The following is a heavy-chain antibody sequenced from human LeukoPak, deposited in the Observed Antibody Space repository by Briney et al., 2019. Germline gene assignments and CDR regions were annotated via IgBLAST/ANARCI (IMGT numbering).Heavy chain of an antibody. V-gene: IGHV3-30*18. J-gene: IGHJ6*02. Sequence: PGGSLRLSCAASGITFRSYGMHWVRQAPGKGLEWVAVISYDGSHKYYADSVKGRFSISRDNSKNTLYLQMNSLRADDTAVYYCAKAIEDCTNGVCFTYYYYGMDVWGQGTTVTVSS. CDR2: ISYDGSHK. CDR3: AKAIEDCTNGVCFTYYYYGMDV. D-gene: IGHD2-8*01. CDR1: GITFRSYG.